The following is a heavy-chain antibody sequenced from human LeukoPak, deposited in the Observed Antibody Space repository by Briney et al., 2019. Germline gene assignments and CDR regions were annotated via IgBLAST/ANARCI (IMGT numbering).Heavy chain of an antibody. CDR2: INPNSGGT. V-gene: IGHV1-2*02. J-gene: IGHJ4*02. D-gene: IGHD5-12*01. CDR3: ARDRSGYDSLGY. Sequence: ASVKVSCKASGYTFTGYYMHWVRQAPGQGLEWMGWINPNSGGTNYAQKFQGRVTMTRDTSISTAYMELSRLRSDDTAVYYCARDRSGYDSLGYWGQGTLVTVSS. CDR1: GYTFTGYY.